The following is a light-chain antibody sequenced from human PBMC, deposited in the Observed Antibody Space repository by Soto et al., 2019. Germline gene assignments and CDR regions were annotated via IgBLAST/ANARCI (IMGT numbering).Light chain of an antibody. CDR1: SSDVGGYNY. J-gene: IGLJ2*01. V-gene: IGLV2-8*01. Sequence: QSALTQPPSASGSPGQSVTISCTGSSSDVGGYNYVSWYQQHPGKAPKLMIYEVSKRPSGVPDRLSGSKSGNTASLTVSGLQAEDEAEYYCSSYGGSNNVVLGGGSKVTVL. CDR2: EVS. CDR3: SSYGGSNNVV.